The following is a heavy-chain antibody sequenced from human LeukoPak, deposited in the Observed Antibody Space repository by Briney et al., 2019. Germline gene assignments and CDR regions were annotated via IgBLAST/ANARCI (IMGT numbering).Heavy chain of an antibody. V-gene: IGHV3-15*01. Sequence: GGSLRLSCAASGFTFRHAWMNWVRQAPGKGLEWLGRIKSKTDGETTEYAAPVKGRFTISGDDSKNTLYLQMNSLRPEDTAVYYCTTKPRLRGVIITTMDVWGPGTSVAVSS. J-gene: IGHJ6*02. CDR1: GFTFRHAW. CDR2: IKSKTDGETT. CDR3: TTKPRLRGVIITTMDV. D-gene: IGHD3-22*01.